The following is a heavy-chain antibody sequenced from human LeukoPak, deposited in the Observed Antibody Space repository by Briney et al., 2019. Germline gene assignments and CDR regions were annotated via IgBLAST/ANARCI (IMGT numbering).Heavy chain of an antibody. V-gene: IGHV4-59*12. J-gene: IGHJ5*02. Sequence: SETLSLTCTVSGGSINGYYWTWIRQSPGKGLEWIGYVYYSGSTYYNPSLKSRVTISVDTSKNQFSLKLSSVTAADTAVYYCARDRYCGGDCQGNWFDPWGQGTLVTVSS. CDR3: ARDRYCGGDCQGNWFDP. CDR2: VYYSGST. CDR1: GGSINGYY. D-gene: IGHD2-21*02.